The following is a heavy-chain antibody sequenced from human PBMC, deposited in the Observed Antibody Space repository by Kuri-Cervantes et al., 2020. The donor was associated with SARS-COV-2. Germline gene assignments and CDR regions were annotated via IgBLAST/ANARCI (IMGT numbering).Heavy chain of an antibody. D-gene: IGHD1-26*01. Sequence: GSLRLSCTVSGGSISSSSYYWGWIRQPPGKGLEWIGSIYYSGSTYYNPSLKSRVTISVDTSKNQFSLKLSSVTAADTAVYYCARDLYSGSYHYFDYWGQGTLVTVSS. J-gene: IGHJ4*02. V-gene: IGHV4-39*02. CDR3: ARDLYSGSYHYFDY. CDR1: GGSISSSSYY. CDR2: IYYSGST.